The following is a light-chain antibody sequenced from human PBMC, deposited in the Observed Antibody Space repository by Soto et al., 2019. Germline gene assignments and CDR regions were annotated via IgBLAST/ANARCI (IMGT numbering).Light chain of an antibody. CDR2: EVN. J-gene: IGLJ1*01. V-gene: IGLV2-23*02. CDR3: CSYAGSSTFI. CDR1: SSDVGSYNL. Sequence: QSALTQPASLSGSPGQSITISCTGTSSDVGSYNLVSWYQQHPGKAPKLLIYEVNKRPSGISNRFSGSKSGNTASLTISGLQAEDEADYYCCSYAGSSTFIFVSGTKLTVL.